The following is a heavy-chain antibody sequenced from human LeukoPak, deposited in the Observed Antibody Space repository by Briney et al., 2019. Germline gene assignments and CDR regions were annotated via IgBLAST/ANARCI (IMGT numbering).Heavy chain of an antibody. CDR2: IYYSGST. D-gene: IGHD3-22*01. Sequence: SETLSLTCTVSGGSISSGGYYWSWIRQHPWKGLEWIGYIYYSGSTYYNPSLKSRVTISVDTSKNQFSLKLSSVTAADTAVYYCAREVYDSSGFDRYYFDYWGQGTLVTVSS. J-gene: IGHJ4*02. CDR1: GGSISSGGYY. V-gene: IGHV4-31*03. CDR3: AREVYDSSGFDRYYFDY.